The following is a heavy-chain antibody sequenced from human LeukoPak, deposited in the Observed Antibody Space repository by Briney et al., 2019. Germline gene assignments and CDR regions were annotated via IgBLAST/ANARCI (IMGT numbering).Heavy chain of an antibody. CDR2: IYYSGST. J-gene: IGHJ4*02. V-gene: IGHV4-59*01. D-gene: IGHD5-18*01. Sequence: SESLSLTCTVSGGSISSYYWSWIRQPPGKGLEWIGYIYYSGSTNYNPSLKSRVTISVDTSKNQFSLKLSSVTAVDTAVYYCASTRGYSYGYDYWGQGTLVTVSS. CDR1: GGSISSYY. CDR3: ASTRGYSYGYDY.